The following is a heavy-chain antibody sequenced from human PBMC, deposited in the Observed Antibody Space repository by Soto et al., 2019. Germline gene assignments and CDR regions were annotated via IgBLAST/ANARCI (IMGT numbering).Heavy chain of an antibody. D-gene: IGHD6-6*01. CDR2: ISSSSSYI. CDR3: ARDSSGAARLFDY. CDR1: GFTFSSYS. Sequence: GGSLRLSCAASGFTFSSYSMNWVRQAPGKGLEWVSSISSSSSYIYYADSVKGRFTISRDNAKNSLYLQMNSLRAEDTAVYYCARDSSGAARLFDYWGQGTLVTVSS. J-gene: IGHJ4*02. V-gene: IGHV3-21*01.